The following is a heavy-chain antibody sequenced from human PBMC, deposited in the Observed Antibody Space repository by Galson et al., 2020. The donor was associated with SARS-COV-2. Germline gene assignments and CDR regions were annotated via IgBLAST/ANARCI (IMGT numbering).Heavy chain of an antibody. CDR3: ASETLTYYGSGSYYFDF. J-gene: IGHJ4*02. CDR2: IYTSGST. Sequence: SETLSLTCTVSGGSISSGNYYWSWIRQPAGKGLEWIGRIYTSGSTNYNPSLKSRVTFSLDTSKNQFSLKLSSVTAADTAVYYCASETLTYYGSGSYYFDFWGQGTLVTVSS. D-gene: IGHD3-10*01. CDR1: GGSISSGNYY. V-gene: IGHV4-61*02.